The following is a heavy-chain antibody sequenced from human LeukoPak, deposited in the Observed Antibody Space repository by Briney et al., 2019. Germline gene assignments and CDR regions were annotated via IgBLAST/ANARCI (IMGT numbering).Heavy chain of an antibody. J-gene: IGHJ4*02. CDR1: GFTFSIYA. CDR2: ISGSGGST. D-gene: IGHD3-22*01. Sequence: GGSLRLSCAASGFTFSIYAMSWVRQAPGKGLEWVSAISGSGGSTYYADSVKGRFTITRDNSKNTLYLQMNSLRAEDTALYYCAKDSAPTRDYYDSSGYYDYWGQGTLVTVSS. CDR3: AKDSAPTRDYYDSSGYYDY. V-gene: IGHV3-23*01.